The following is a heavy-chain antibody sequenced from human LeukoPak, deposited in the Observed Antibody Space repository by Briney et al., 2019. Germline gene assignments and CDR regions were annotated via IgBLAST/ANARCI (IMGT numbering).Heavy chain of an antibody. J-gene: IGHJ6*02. CDR1: GXSVSSGSYY. D-gene: IGHD2-2*01. V-gene: IGHV4-61*01. Sequence: SETLSLTCTVSGXSVSSGSYYWSWIRQPPGKGLELIGYIYYSGSTNYNPSLKSRVTISVDTSKNQFSLKLSSVTAADTAVYYCARDVGDCSSTSCSRYYYYGMDVWGQGTTVTVSS. CDR3: ARDVGDCSSTSCSRYYYYGMDV. CDR2: IYYSGST.